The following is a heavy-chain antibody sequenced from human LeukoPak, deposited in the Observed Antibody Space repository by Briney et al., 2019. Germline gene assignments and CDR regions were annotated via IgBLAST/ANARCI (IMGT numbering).Heavy chain of an antibody. CDR2: INPDNGGT. Sequence: ASVKVSCRASGYTFTDYYIHWVRQAPGRGLEWMGWINPDNGGTNYQGRVTMTRDTSIRTVYMDLSRLRSEDTAVFYCTREARVGNWFDPWGQGTQVTVSS. D-gene: IGHD2-2*01. CDR3: TREARVGNWFDP. V-gene: IGHV1-2*02. CDR1: GYTFTDYY. J-gene: IGHJ5*02.